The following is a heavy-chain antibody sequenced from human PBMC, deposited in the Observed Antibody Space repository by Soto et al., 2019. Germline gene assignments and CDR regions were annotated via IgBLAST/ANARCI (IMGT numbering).Heavy chain of an antibody. CDR2: IYYSGST. Sequence: SETLSLTCTVSGGSISSYYWSWIRQPPGKGLEWIGYIYYSGSTNYNPSLQSRVTISVDTSKNQFSLKLSSVTAADTAVYYCARDKGLSGVFGSYYMDVWGKGTTVTVSS. V-gene: IGHV4-59*01. D-gene: IGHD1-26*01. CDR3: ARDKGLSGVFGSYYMDV. CDR1: GGSISSYY. J-gene: IGHJ6*03.